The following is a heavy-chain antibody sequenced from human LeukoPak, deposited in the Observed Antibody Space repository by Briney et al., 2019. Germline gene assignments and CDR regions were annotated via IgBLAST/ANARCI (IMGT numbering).Heavy chain of an antibody. CDR2: INPDTGGT. Sequence: ASVKVSCKASGYTFTSYAMNWVRQAPGQGLEWMGWINPDTGGTNYAQKFQGRVIMTRDTSISTASMELTRLRSDDTAVYYCTRGDIVVVPAAAYPDYWGQGTLVTVSS. D-gene: IGHD2-2*01. CDR3: TRGDIVVVPAAAYPDY. J-gene: IGHJ4*02. V-gene: IGHV1-2*02. CDR1: GYTFTSYA.